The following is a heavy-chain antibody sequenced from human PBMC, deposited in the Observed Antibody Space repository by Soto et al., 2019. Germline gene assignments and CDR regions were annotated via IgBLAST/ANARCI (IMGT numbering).Heavy chain of an antibody. CDR1: GGSFSGYY. CDR2: INHSGST. V-gene: IGHV4-34*01. CDR3: ASACCYPGGGHWFDP. J-gene: IGHJ5*02. D-gene: IGHD2-2*01. Sequence: SETLSLTCAVYGGSFSGYYWSWIRQPPGKGLEWIGEINHSGSTNYNPSLKSRVTISVDTSKNQFSLKLSSVTAADTAVYYCASACCYPGGGHWFDPWGQGTLVTVSS.